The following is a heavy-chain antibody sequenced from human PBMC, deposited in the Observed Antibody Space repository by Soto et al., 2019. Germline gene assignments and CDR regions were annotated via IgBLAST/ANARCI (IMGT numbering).Heavy chain of an antibody. V-gene: IGHV1-18*01. D-gene: IGHD3-22*01. J-gene: IGHJ4*02. CDR1: GYTFSSYD. CDR3: ARVGSSGYLL. CDR2: ISAYNGNT. Sequence: ASVKVSCKASGYTFSSYDISWVRQAPGQGLEWMGWISAYNGNTNYEQKLQDRVTVTTDTSTSTAYMELRSLRSDDTAVYYCARVGSSGYLLWGQGTLVTVSS.